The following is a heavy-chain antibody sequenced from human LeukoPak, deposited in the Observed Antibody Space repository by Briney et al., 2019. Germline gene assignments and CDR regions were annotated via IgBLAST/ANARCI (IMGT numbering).Heavy chain of an antibody. J-gene: IGHJ6*02. CDR1: GYTFTSYG. Sequence: ASVKVSCKASGYTFTSYGISWVRQAPGQGLEWMGWISAYNGNTNYAQKLQGRVTMTTDTSTSTAYMELRSLRSDDTAVYYCARDVSVRYPSSSYYYGMDVWGQGTTVTVSS. CDR2: ISAYNGNT. D-gene: IGHD1-1*01. V-gene: IGHV1-18*01. CDR3: ARDVSVRYPSSSYYYGMDV.